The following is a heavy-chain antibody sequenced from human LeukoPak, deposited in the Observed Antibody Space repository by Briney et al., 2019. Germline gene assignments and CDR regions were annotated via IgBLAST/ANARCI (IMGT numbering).Heavy chain of an antibody. CDR3: ARGLDDFWSGYYDPHYYYYYMDV. CDR2: INHSGST. J-gene: IGHJ6*03. V-gene: IGHV4-39*07. CDR1: GGSISSSSYY. Sequence: SETLSLTCTVSGGSISSSSYYWGWIRQPPGKGLEWIGEINHSGSTNYNPSLKSRVTISVDTSKNQFSLKLSSVTAADTAVYYCARGLDDFWSGYYDPHYYYYYMDVWGKGTTVTVSS. D-gene: IGHD3-3*01.